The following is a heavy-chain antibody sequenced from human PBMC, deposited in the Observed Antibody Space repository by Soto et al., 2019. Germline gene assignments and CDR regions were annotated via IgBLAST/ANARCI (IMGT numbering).Heavy chain of an antibody. Sequence: LTPTFSGLSVRGGSYYLGWDRQPPGKGLEWIGYIYYSGSTNYNPSLKSRVTISVDTSKNQFSLKLSSVTAADTAVYYCARESFYGDYDYWGQGTLVTVSS. CDR1: GLSVRGGSYY. J-gene: IGHJ4*02. CDR2: IYYSGST. V-gene: IGHV4-61*01. D-gene: IGHD4-17*01. CDR3: ARESFYGDYDY.